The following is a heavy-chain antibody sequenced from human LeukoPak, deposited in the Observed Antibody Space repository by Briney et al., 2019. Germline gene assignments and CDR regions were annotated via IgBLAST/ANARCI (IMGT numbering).Heavy chain of an antibody. J-gene: IGHJ4*02. Sequence: RASVKVSCKASGGTFSSYAISWVRQAPGQGLEWMGRIIPIFGTANYAQKFQGRVTITTDESTSTAYMEPSSLRSEDTAVYYCARGIGDFRSGYYEYYFDYWGQGTLVTVSS. CDR2: IIPIFGTA. CDR1: GGTFSSYA. D-gene: IGHD3-3*01. CDR3: ARGIGDFRSGYYEYYFDY. V-gene: IGHV1-69*05.